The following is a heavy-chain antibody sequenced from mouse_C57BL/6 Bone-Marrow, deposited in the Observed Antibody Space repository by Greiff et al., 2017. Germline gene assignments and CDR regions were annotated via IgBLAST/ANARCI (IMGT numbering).Heavy chain of an antibody. J-gene: IGHJ3*01. CDR2: IDPETGGT. V-gene: IGHV1-15*01. D-gene: IGHD1-1*01. Sequence: QVQLQQSGAELVRPGASVTLSCKASGYTFTDYEMHWVKQTPVHGLEWIGAIDPETGGTAYNQKFKGKAILTADKSSSTAYMELRSLTSEDSAVYYCTDYHGSSYGFAYWGQGTLVTVSA. CDR3: TDYHGSSYGFAY. CDR1: GYTFTDYE.